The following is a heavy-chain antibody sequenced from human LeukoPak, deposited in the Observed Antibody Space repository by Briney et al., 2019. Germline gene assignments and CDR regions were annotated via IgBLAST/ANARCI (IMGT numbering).Heavy chain of an antibody. CDR3: ARERSHNERDRGWFDP. D-gene: IGHD1-1*01. CDR1: GYTFTSYY. CDR2: INPSGGTT. V-gene: IGHV1-46*01. Sequence: GASVKVSCKASGYTFTSYYMHWVRQAPGQGLEWMGLINPSGGTTRYAQKFQGRVTMTRDMSASTVYMELNSLRSDDTAIYYCARERSHNERDRGWFDPWGQGTLVTVSS. J-gene: IGHJ5*02.